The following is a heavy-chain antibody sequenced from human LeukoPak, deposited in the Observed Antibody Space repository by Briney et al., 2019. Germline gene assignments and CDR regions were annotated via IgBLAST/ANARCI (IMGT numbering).Heavy chain of an antibody. CDR1: GFTLSDYW. V-gene: IGHV3-74*01. CDR2: ISTDGCTT. Sequence: GGSLRLSCAASGFTLSDYWTHWVRHAPGKGLVWVSRISTDGCTTHYADSVKGRFTISRDNAKNTLYLQMNSLRAEDTAVYYCARYRLSDNFFDYWGQGTLVTVSS. CDR3: ARYRLSDNFFDY. J-gene: IGHJ4*02. D-gene: IGHD5-24*01.